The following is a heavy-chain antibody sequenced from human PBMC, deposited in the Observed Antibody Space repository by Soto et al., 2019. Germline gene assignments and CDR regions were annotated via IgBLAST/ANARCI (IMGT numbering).Heavy chain of an antibody. J-gene: IGHJ4*02. D-gene: IGHD2-15*01. CDR3: ARTTEGYCSGGSCYHLDY. CDR2: IFSNDEK. CDR1: GFSLSNARMG. V-gene: IGHV2-26*01. Sequence: SGPTLVNPTETLTLTCTVSGFSLSNARMGVSWIRQPPGKALEWLAHIFSNDEKSYSTSLKSRLTISKDTSKSQVVLTMTNMDPVDTATYYCARTTEGYCSGGSCYHLDYWGQGTLVTVSS.